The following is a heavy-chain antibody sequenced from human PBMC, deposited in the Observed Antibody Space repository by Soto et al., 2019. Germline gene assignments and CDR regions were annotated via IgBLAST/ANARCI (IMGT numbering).Heavy chain of an antibody. Sequence: GGSLRLSCAASGFTVSSNYMNWVRQASGKGLEWVGRIRSTANNYATAYAASVKGRFTISRDDSKNTAYLQMNSLKTEDTAVYYCTRHSIDCWGQGTLVTVSS. V-gene: IGHV3-73*01. CDR3: TRHSIDC. CDR2: IRSTANNYAT. J-gene: IGHJ4*02. CDR1: GFTVSSNY.